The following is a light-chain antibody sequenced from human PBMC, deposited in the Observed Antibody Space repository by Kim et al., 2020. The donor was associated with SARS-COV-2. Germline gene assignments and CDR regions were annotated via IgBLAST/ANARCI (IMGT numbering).Light chain of an antibody. J-gene: IGKJ4*01. CDR1: QSVSSS. V-gene: IGKV3-11*01. CDR3: HQRRDWPLT. Sequence: SLSPGERAPLSCRASQSVSSSLAWYQQKPGQAPRLLIYDASSRATGIPARFSGSGSGTDFTLTISSLEPEDFAVYYCHQRRDWPLTFGAGTKVEIK. CDR2: DAS.